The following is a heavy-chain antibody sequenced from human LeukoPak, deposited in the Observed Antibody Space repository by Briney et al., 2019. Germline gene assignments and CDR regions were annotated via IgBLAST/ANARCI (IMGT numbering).Heavy chain of an antibody. CDR2: MSAYNGNT. CDR3: ARSYGYNYYYYYMDV. J-gene: IGHJ6*03. V-gene: IGHV1-18*01. CDR1: GYTFTSYG. D-gene: IGHD5-18*01. Sequence: GASVKVSCKASGYTFTSYGISWVRQAPGQGLEWMGWMSAYNGNTNYAQKLQGRVTMTTDTSTSTAYMELRSLRSDDTAVYYCARSYGYNYYYYYMDVWGKGTTVTVSS.